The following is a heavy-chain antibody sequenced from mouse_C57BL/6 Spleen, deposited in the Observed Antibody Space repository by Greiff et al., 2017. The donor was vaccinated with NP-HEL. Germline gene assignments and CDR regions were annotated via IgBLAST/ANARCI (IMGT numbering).Heavy chain of an antibody. Sequence: EVNLVESGGGLVQSGRSLRLSCATSGFTFSDFYMEWVRPAPGKGLEWIAASRNKANDYTTEYSASVKGRFIVPRDTSQSILYLQMNALRAEDTAIYYCARDRFGYFDVWGTGTTVTVSS. CDR1: GFTFSDFY. V-gene: IGHV7-1*01. J-gene: IGHJ1*03. CDR3: ARDRFGYFDV. CDR2: SRNKANDYTT.